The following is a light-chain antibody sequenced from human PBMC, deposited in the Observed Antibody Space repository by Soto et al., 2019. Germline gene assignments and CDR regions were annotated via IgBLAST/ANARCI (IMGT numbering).Light chain of an antibody. Sequence: QSVLTQPPSVSGAPGQRVTISCTGSSSNIGAGFDVHWYQQFPGIAPKLLIYRNTIRPSGGPDRFSGSKSGTSASLAITGLQAEDEADYYGQSFWVFGGGTKLTVL. CDR2: RNT. J-gene: IGLJ2*01. CDR3: QSFWV. V-gene: IGLV1-40*01. CDR1: SSNIGAGFD.